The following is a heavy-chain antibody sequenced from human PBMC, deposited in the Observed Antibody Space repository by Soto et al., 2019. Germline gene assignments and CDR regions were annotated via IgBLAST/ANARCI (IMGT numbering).Heavy chain of an antibody. Sequence: QVQLVESGGGVIQPGKSLRLSCAASGFALSADAMHWVRQAPGKGLEWVAVLWADGSRQFYLDSVKGRFSISRDNSKNTLYLQMNNLRIDDTAMYFCVRGTGHWGLSDNWGQGTLVSVSS. J-gene: IGHJ4*02. D-gene: IGHD3-9*01. CDR3: VRGTGHWGLSDN. CDR2: LWADGSRQ. V-gene: IGHV3-33*01. CDR1: GFALSADA.